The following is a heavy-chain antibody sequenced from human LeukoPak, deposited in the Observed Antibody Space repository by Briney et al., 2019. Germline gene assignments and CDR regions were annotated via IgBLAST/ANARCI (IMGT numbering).Heavy chain of an antibody. CDR2: IKEDGSEK. Sequence: GGSLRLSCAASGFTFSNAWMSWVRQAPGKGLEWVANIKEDGSEKYYGDSVKGRFTISRDNAKNSLYLQINSLRAEDTALFYCARGREGTLGYWGQGTLVTVSS. J-gene: IGHJ4*02. CDR1: GFTFSNAW. D-gene: IGHD5-24*01. CDR3: ARGREGTLGY. V-gene: IGHV3-7*05.